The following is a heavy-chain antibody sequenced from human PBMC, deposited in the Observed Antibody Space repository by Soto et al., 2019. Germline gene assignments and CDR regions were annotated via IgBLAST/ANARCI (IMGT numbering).Heavy chain of an antibody. Sequence: EVQLVESGGGLVQPGGSLRLSCAASGFTVSSNYMSWVRQAPGKGLEWVSVIYSGGSTYYADSVKGRFTISRDNSKNTLYLQMNSLRAEDTAVYYCARDTHHPSVVVAATRYFDLWGRGTLVTVSS. J-gene: IGHJ2*01. CDR2: IYSGGST. CDR1: GFTVSSNY. V-gene: IGHV3-66*01. D-gene: IGHD2-15*01. CDR3: ARDTHHPSVVVAATRYFDL.